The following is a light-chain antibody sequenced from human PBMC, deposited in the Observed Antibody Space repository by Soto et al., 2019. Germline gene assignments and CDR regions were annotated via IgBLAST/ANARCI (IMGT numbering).Light chain of an antibody. CDR3: QQYGSSPLT. J-gene: IGKJ4*01. V-gene: IGKV3-20*01. Sequence: EIVLAQSPGTLSLSPGQRATLSCRASQSGSRDYVAWYQHKPGQAPRLLIYAASSRPSGIPDRFGGSGSGTDFILTISRLEPEDFALYHCQQYGSSPLTFGGGTRVEFK. CDR2: AAS. CDR1: QSGSRDY.